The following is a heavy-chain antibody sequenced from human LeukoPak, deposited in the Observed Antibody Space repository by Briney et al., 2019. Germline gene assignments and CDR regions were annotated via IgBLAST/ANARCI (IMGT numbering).Heavy chain of an antibody. Sequence: GGSLRLSCAASGFTFSNYSMNWVRQAPGQGLEWVSCISSRSTYIYYADSVKGRFTISRDNAKNSLYLQMNSLRAEDTAVYYCTRDQDGYCSSSFDYWGQGTLVTVSS. CDR2: ISSRSTYI. D-gene: IGHD6-13*01. CDR3: TRDQDGYCSSSFDY. J-gene: IGHJ4*02. V-gene: IGHV3-21*01. CDR1: GFTFSNYS.